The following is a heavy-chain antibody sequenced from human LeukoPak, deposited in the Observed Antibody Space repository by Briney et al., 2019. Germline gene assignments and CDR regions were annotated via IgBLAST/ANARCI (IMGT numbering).Heavy chain of an antibody. CDR1: GGSISSSSYY. D-gene: IGHD2-2*01. V-gene: IGHV4-39*07. CDR2: IYYSGST. CDR3: ARDSIVVVPAATDAFDI. Sequence: PSETLSLTCTVSGGSISSSSYYWGWIRQPPEKGLEWIGSIYYSGSTYYNPSLKSRVTISVDTSKNQFSLKLSSVTAADTAVYYCARDSIVVVPAATDAFDIWGRGTVVTVSS. J-gene: IGHJ3*02.